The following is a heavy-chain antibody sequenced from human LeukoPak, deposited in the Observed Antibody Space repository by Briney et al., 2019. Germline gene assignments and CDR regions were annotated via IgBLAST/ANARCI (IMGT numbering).Heavy chain of an antibody. CDR3: ARSPVVVELDY. Sequence: GALRLSCAASGFTFSSYAMHWVRQAPGKGLEWVAVISYDGSNKYYADSVKGRFTISRDNSKNTLYLQMNSLRAEDTAVYYCARSPVVVELDYWGQGTLVTVSS. CDR1: GFTFSSYA. V-gene: IGHV3-30*04. J-gene: IGHJ4*02. CDR2: ISYDGSNK. D-gene: IGHD2-15*01.